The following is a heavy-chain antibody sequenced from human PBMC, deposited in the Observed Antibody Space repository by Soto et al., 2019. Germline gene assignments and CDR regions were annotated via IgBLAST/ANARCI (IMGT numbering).Heavy chain of an antibody. CDR2: IYYSGST. Sequence: PSETLSLTCAVSGGSISSSNWWSWVRQPPGKGLEWIGYIYYSGSTYYNPSLKSRVTISVDTSKNQFSLKLSSVTAADTAVYYCARAVGYGMDVWGQGTTVTVSS. CDR3: ARAVGYGMDV. CDR1: GGSISSSNW. J-gene: IGHJ6*02. V-gene: IGHV4-4*02. D-gene: IGHD1-26*01.